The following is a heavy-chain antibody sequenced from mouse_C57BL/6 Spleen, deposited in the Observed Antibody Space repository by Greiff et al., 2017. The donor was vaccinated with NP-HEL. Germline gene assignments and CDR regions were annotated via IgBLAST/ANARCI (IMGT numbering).Heavy chain of an antibody. CDR2: IYPGDGDT. D-gene: IGHD3-1*01. CDR1: GYAFSSSW. V-gene: IGHV1-82*01. Sequence: QVQLQQSGPELVKPGASVKISCKASGYAFSSSWMNWVKQRPGKGLEWIGRIYPGDGDTNYNGKFKGKATLTADKSSSTAYMQLSSLTSEDSAVYFCARLGSHYYAMDYWGQGTSVTVSS. J-gene: IGHJ4*01. CDR3: ARLGSHYYAMDY.